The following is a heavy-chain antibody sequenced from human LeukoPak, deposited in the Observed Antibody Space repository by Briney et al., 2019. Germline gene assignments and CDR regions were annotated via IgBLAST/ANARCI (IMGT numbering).Heavy chain of an antibody. V-gene: IGHV3-7*01. CDR3: LRDRGYSTYAC. Sequence: PGGALRLSCVSSAFTFSYYWMNWVGQAPGKGVEWVASIQQDRSQKYYVDSVTDPITISRDNSNNSHYLQMNTLRAEDTAVYYCLRDRGYSTYACWGQATLVTVSS. D-gene: IGHD6-13*01. CDR1: AFTFSYYW. J-gene: IGHJ4*02. CDR2: IQQDRSQK.